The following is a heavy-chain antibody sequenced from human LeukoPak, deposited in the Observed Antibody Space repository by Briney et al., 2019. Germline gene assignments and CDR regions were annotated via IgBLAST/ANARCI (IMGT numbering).Heavy chain of an antibody. CDR1: GGTFSSYA. J-gene: IGHJ5*02. D-gene: IGHD2-2*02. V-gene: IGHV1-69*01. Sequence: SVKLSCKASGGTFSSYAISWVRQAPGQGLEWMGGIIPIFGTANYAQKFQGRVTITADESTSTAYMELSSLRSEDTAVYYCARVSVIEYCSSTSCHIERGWFDPWGQGTLVTVSS. CDR3: ARVSVIEYCSSTSCHIERGWFDP. CDR2: IIPIFGTA.